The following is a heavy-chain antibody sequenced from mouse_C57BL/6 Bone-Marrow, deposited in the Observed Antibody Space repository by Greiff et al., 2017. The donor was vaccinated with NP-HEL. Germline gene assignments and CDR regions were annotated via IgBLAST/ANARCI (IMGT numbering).Heavy chain of an antibody. CDR2: ISNGGGST. J-gene: IGHJ1*03. CDR1: GFTFSDYY. V-gene: IGHV5-12*01. Sequence: EVQRVESGGGLVQPGGSLKLSCAASGFTFSDYYMYWVRQTPEKRLEWVAYISNGGGSTYYPDTVKGRFTISRDNAKNTLYLQMSRLKSEDTAMYYCARQYYGSSYVPYWYFDVWGTGTTVTVSS. D-gene: IGHD1-1*01. CDR3: ARQYYGSSYVPYWYFDV.